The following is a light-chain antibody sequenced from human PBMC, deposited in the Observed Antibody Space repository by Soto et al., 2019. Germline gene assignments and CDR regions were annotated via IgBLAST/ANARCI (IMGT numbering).Light chain of an antibody. CDR1: YSNIGTNT. V-gene: IGLV1-44*01. CDR2: SND. CDR3: SSYTSSSTPSYV. J-gene: IGLJ1*01. Sequence: QSVLTQPPSASGTPGQRVTISCSGSYSNIGTNTVNWYQQLPGTAPKLLIYSNDQRPSGVPDRFSGSKSGTSASLAISGLQSEDEADYYCSSYTSSSTPSYVFGTGTKLTVL.